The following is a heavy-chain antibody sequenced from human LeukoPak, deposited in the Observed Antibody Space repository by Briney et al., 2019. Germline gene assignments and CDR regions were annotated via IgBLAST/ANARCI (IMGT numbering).Heavy chain of an antibody. D-gene: IGHD2-2*01. CDR2: INPNSGGT. CDR1: GYTFTGYY. CDR3: ARDGGYCSSTSCSEYFDY. J-gene: IGHJ4*02. Sequence: ASVKVSCTASGYTFTGYYMHWVRQAPGQGLEWMGWINPNSGGTNYAQKFQGWVTMTRDTSISTAYMELSRLRSDDTAVYYCARDGGYCSSTSCSEYFDYRGQGTLVTVSS. V-gene: IGHV1-2*04.